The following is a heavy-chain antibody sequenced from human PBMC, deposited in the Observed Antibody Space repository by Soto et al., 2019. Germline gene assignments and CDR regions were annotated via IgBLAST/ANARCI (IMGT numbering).Heavy chain of an antibody. D-gene: IGHD3-22*01. CDR3: ARPLNYYDSSGFDI. Sequence: PSETLSLTCTVSGGSISSSSYYWGWIRQPPGKGLEWIGSIYYSGSTYYNPSLKSRVTISVDPSKNQFSLKLGFVTAADTVVYYCARPLNYYDSSGFDIWGQGTMVTVSS. CDR1: GGSISSSSYY. J-gene: IGHJ3*02. CDR2: IYYSGST. V-gene: IGHV4-39*01.